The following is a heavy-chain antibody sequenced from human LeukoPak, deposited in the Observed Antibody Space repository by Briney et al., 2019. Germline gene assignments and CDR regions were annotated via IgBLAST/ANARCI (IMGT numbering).Heavy chain of an antibody. CDR3: ARSRDGYNSFDS. D-gene: IGHD5-24*01. CDR1: GGTFSSYA. Sequence: SVKVSCKASGGTFSSYAISWVRQAPGQGLEWMGGIIPIFGTANYAQKFQGRVTITADKSTSTAYMELSSLRSEDTAVYYCARSRDGYNSFDSWGQGTLVTVSS. CDR2: IIPIFGTA. V-gene: IGHV1-69*06. J-gene: IGHJ4*02.